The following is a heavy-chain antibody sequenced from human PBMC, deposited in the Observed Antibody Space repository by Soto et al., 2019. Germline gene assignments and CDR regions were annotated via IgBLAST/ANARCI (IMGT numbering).Heavy chain of an antibody. V-gene: IGHV3-23*01. J-gene: IGHJ4*02. CDR1: GFTFSSYA. Sequence: GGSLRLSCAASGFTFSSYAMSWVRQAPGKGLEWVSAISGRGGSTYYADSVKGRFTISRDNSKNTLYLQMNSLRAEDTAVYYCAKGMSGSYSSFDYWGQGTLVTVSS. D-gene: IGHD1-26*01. CDR2: ISGRGGST. CDR3: AKGMSGSYSSFDY.